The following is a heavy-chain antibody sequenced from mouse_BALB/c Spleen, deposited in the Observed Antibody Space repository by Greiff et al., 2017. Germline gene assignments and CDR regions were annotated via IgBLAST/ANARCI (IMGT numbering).Heavy chain of an antibody. CDR2: FYPGSGSI. V-gene: IGHV1-62-2*01. CDR3: ARHEGLNYYGSSWFAY. D-gene: IGHD1-1*01. CDR1: GYTFTEYI. Sequence: QVQLQQSGAGLVKPGASVKLSCKASGYTFTEYIIHWVKQRSGQGLEWIGWFYPGSGSIKYNEKFKDKATLTADKSSSTVYMELSRLTSEDSAVYFCARHEGLNYYGSSWFAYWGQGTLVTVSA. J-gene: IGHJ3*01.